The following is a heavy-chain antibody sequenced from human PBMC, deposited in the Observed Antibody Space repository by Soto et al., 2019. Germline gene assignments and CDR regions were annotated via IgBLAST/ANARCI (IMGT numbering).Heavy chain of an antibody. D-gene: IGHD6-25*01. J-gene: IGHJ4*01. CDR3: GKGGYMTGWPPFDQ. CDR2: ISDDGKTQ. V-gene: IGHV3-30*18. Sequence: QVKLVESGGAVVQSGRSLRLSCTASRFRFSAYGRHWVRQAPGKGLEWVALISDDGKTQFFTDSVEGRFTISRDNSRNTLYLQMNSLRPEDTTVYYCGKGGYMTGWPPFDQWGHGTRVTVSS. CDR1: RFRFSAYG.